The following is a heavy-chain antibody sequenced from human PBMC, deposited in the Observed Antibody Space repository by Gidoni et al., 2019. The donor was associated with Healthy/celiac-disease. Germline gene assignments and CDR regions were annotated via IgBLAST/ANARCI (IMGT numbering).Heavy chain of an antibody. V-gene: IGHV4-31*03. CDR2: IYYSGST. CDR3: ARDSVTETFDY. CDR1: RCSISSGGYY. Sequence: QVHLQESGPGLVKPSQTLSLTCTVSRCSISSGGYYWSWIPQHPGKGLEWIGYIYYSGSTYYNPTLKSRVTISVDTSKNQFSLKLSSVTAADTAVYYCARDSVTETFDYWGQGTLVTVSS. D-gene: IGHD2-21*02. J-gene: IGHJ4*02.